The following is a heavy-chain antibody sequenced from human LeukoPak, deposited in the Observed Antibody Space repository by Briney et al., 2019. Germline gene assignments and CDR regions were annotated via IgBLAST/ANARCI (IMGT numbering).Heavy chain of an antibody. Sequence: PGGSLRLSCAASGFTFSSYAMHWVRQAPGKGLEWVAVISYDGSNKYYADSVKGRFTISRDNSKNTLYLQMNSLRAEDAAVYYCAPSIAAAGNKSGYWGQGTLVTVSS. CDR1: GFTFSSYA. V-gene: IGHV3-30*01. CDR3: APSIAAAGNKSGY. D-gene: IGHD6-13*01. J-gene: IGHJ4*02. CDR2: ISYDGSNK.